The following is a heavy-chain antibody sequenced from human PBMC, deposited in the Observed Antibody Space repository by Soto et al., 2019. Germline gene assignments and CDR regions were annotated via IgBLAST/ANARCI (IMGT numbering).Heavy chain of an antibody. Sequence: QVQLQQWGAGLLKPSETLSLTCAVYGGSFSGYYWSWIRQPPGKGLEWIGEINHSGSTNYNPSLKSLVTISVDTSKNQFSLKLSSVTAADTAVYYCARGDINEVTIFGVVFDYWGQGTLVTVSS. CDR2: INHSGST. CDR1: GGSFSGYY. CDR3: ARGDINEVTIFGVVFDY. D-gene: IGHD3-3*01. V-gene: IGHV4-34*01. J-gene: IGHJ4*02.